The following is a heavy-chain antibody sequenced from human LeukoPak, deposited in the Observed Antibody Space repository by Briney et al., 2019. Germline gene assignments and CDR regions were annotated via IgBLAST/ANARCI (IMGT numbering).Heavy chain of an antibody. CDR1: GFTFSSYG. CDR2: IWYDGSNK. J-gene: IGHJ6*03. D-gene: IGHD7-27*01. CDR3: AKDHLGPPLTGAMDV. Sequence: GRSLRLSCAASGFTFSSYGMHWVREAPGKGLEWVAVIWYDGSNKYYADSVKGRFTISRDNSKNTLYLQMNSLRAEDTAVYYCAKDHLGPPLTGAMDVWGKGTTVTVSS. V-gene: IGHV3-33*06.